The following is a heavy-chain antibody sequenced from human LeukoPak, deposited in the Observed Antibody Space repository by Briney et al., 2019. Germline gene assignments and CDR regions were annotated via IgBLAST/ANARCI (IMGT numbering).Heavy chain of an antibody. J-gene: IGHJ4*02. D-gene: IGHD6-13*01. Sequence: PSETLSLTCAVSGVSVSSSSNYWGWIRQPPGKGLEWIGSIYYTGSIYSNPSLKSRVTMSLDTSKNQFSLRLSSVTAADTAVYYCARGAAVGTKPYEYRGQGTLVAVSS. CDR2: IYYTGSI. CDR3: ARGAAVGTKPYEY. CDR1: GVSVSSSSNY. V-gene: IGHV4-39*07.